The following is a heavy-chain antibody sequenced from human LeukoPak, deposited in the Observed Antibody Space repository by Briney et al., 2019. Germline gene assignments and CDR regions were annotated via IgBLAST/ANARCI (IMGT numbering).Heavy chain of an antibody. J-gene: IGHJ5*02. D-gene: IGHD5-24*01. CDR2: IKKDGSEE. CDR3: ARASDPWLQLT. V-gene: IGHV3-7*05. CDR1: GFTFSNNW. Sequence: GGSLRLSCAASGFTFSNNWMIWVRQAPGKGLEWVGNIKKDGSEEWYADSVRGRFSISRDNAQTSLYLQMNSLRAEDTAVYYCARASDPWLQLTWGQGTLVTVSS.